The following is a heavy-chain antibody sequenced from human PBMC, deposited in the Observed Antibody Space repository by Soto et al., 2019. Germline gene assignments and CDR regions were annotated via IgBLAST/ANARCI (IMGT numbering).Heavy chain of an antibody. CDR3: ARESPVYDSTGGDFDH. Sequence: PSETLSLTCTVSGDSISSGGYYWSWIRQPPGKGLEWIGYIYYSGSTYYNPSLKSRVTISVDTSKNQFSLKLSSVTAADTAVYYCARESPVYDSTGGDFDHWGQGTLVTVSS. J-gene: IGHJ4*02. D-gene: IGHD3-22*01. CDR2: IYYSGST. CDR1: GDSISSGGYY. V-gene: IGHV4-30-4*01.